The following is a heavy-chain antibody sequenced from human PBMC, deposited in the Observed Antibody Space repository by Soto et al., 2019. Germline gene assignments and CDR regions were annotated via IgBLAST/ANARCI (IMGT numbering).Heavy chain of an antibody. CDR2: ISWNSGSI. CDR1: GVTFDDYA. D-gene: IGHD2-15*01. V-gene: IGHV3-9*01. CDR3: AKGPPFYSLHA. Sequence: GGSLRLSCAASGVTFDDYAMHWVRQAPGKGLEWVSGISWNSGSIGYADSVQGRFTISRDNAKNSLYLQMNSLRAEDTALYYCAKGPPFYSLHAWGQGTLVTASS. J-gene: IGHJ5*02.